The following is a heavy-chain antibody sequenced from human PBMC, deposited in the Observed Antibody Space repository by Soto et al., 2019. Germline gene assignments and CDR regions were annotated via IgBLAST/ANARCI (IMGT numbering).Heavy chain of an antibody. D-gene: IGHD5-12*01. V-gene: IGHV3-30-3*01. Sequence: PGGSLRLSCAASGFTFSTYAMHWVRQAPGKGLEWVAVMAYDGSNEYYADSVKGRFTISRDNSKNTLYLQMNSLRAEDTAVYYCARWLQSQKAFDYWGQGTLVTVSS. J-gene: IGHJ4*02. CDR1: GFTFSTYA. CDR2: MAYDGSNE. CDR3: ARWLQSQKAFDY.